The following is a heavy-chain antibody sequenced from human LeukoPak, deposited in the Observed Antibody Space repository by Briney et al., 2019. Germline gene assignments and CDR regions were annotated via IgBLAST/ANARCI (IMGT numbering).Heavy chain of an antibody. CDR2: ISAYNGNT. CDR1: GYTFTSYG. Sequence: GASVKVSCKASGYTFTSYGISWVRQAPGQGLEWMGWISAYNGNTNYAQKLQGRVTMTTDTSTSTAYMELSRLRSDDTAVYYCASVPINMVRGNPTDYWGQGTLVTVSS. V-gene: IGHV1-18*01. CDR3: ASVPINMVRGNPTDY. J-gene: IGHJ4*02. D-gene: IGHD3-10*01.